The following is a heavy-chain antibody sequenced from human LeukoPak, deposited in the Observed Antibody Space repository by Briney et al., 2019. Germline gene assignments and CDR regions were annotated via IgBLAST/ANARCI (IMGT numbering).Heavy chain of an antibody. CDR3: ARDRAGDFWSGGYYYYYGMDV. Sequence: GGSLRLSCAASGFTFSSYGMHWVRQAPGKGLEWVAVISYDGSNKYYADSVKGRFTISRDNSKNTLYLQMNSLRAEDTAVYYCARDRAGDFWSGGYYYYYGMDVWGQGTTVTVSS. J-gene: IGHJ6*02. CDR2: ISYDGSNK. V-gene: IGHV3-30*03. CDR1: GFTFSSYG. D-gene: IGHD3-3*01.